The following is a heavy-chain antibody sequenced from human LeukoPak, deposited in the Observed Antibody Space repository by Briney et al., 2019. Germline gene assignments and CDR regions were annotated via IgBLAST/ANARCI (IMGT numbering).Heavy chain of an antibody. V-gene: IGHV3-30*01. D-gene: IGHD4-17*01. CDR1: GFTFSSYA. CDR2: ISYDGSNK. Sequence: GGPLRLSCAASGFTFSSYAMHWVRQAPGKGLEWVAVISYDGSNKYYADSVKGRFTISRDSSKNTLYLQMNSLRAEDTAVYYCARDLYGDFYFDYWGQGTLVTVSS. CDR3: ARDLYGDFYFDY. J-gene: IGHJ4*02.